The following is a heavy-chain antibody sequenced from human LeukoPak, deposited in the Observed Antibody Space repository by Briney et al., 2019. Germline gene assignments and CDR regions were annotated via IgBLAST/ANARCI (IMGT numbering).Heavy chain of an antibody. CDR3: ARSWGELLLFDY. CDR2: INTSGGST. J-gene: IGHJ4*02. Sequence: ASVKVSCKASGYTFTSYYMHWVRQAPGQGLEWMGIINTSGGSTSYAQKFQGRVTMTRDMSTSTVYMELSSLRSEDTAVYYCARSWGELLLFDYWGQGTLVTVSS. D-gene: IGHD1-26*01. V-gene: IGHV1-46*01. CDR1: GYTFTSYY.